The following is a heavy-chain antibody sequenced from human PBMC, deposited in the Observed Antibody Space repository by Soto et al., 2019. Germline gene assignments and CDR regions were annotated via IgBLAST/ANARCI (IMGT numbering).Heavy chain of an antibody. Sequence: QVQLQQWGAGLLKPSETLSLTCAVHGGSFSGYFWSWIRQPPGKGLEWIGEINLGGSTNYNPSLKSRVTISVDTSKNQFSLKLSSVTAADTAVYYCARDIGGYDTGLIGYWGQGTLVTVSS. CDR1: GGSFSGYF. J-gene: IGHJ4*02. CDR2: INLGGST. CDR3: ARDIGGYDTGLIGY. V-gene: IGHV4-34*01. D-gene: IGHD5-12*01.